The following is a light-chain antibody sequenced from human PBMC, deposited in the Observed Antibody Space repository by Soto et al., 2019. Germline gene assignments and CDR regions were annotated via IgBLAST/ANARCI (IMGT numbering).Light chain of an antibody. CDR3: SSYTSSSTRV. CDR2: DVN. V-gene: IGLV2-14*01. CDR1: SSDVGRYNY. J-gene: IGLJ1*01. Sequence: QSVLTQPASVSGSPGQSITISCIETSSDVGRYNYVSWYQQHPGQAPRLMIYDVNNRPSGVSNRFSGSKSDNTASLTISGLQAEDEADYSCSSYTSSSTRVFGTGTKVTDL.